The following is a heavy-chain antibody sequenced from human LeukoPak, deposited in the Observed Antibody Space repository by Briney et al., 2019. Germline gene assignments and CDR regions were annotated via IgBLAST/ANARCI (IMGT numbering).Heavy chain of an antibody. J-gene: IGHJ4*02. D-gene: IGHD3-10*01. CDR1: GYSFTNYW. CDR2: IYPGDSDT. V-gene: IGHV5-51*01. CDR3: ARHHSSGSYGVDY. Sequence: GESLQISCKGSGYSFTNYWIGWVRQMPGKGLEWMGIIYPGDSDTRYSPSFQGQVTISADKSISTAYLQWSSLKASDTAMYYCARHHSSGSYGVDYWGQGTLVTVSS.